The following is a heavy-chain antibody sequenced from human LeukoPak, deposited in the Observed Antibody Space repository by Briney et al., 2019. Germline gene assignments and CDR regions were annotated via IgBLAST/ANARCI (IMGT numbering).Heavy chain of an antibody. Sequence: PGGSLRLSCAASGFTFDDYAMHWVRQAPGKGLEWVSLISGDGDSTYYADSMKGRFTISRDNSKNSLYLQMNSLRTEDTALFYCAKDKYSYGYNFDYWGQGTLVTVSS. CDR2: ISGDGDST. D-gene: IGHD5-18*01. V-gene: IGHV3-43*02. CDR3: AKDKYSYGYNFDY. CDR1: GFTFDDYA. J-gene: IGHJ4*02.